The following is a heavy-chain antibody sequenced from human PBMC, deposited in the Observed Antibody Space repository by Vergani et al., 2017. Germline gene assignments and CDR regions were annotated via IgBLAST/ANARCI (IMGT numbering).Heavy chain of an antibody. CDR1: GYSIRNGYY. CDR3: VRDLHTSYILGAFDI. V-gene: IGHV4-38-2*02. J-gene: IGHJ3*02. CDR2: IDVKGNS. D-gene: IGHD2-21*01. Sequence: QVQLQESGPGLVEPSETLSLTCAVSGYSIRNGYYWGWIRQPPGKGLEWIGLIDVKGNSNFSPSLESRVTMSADASRGRFSLNLRSVTTSDTAVYYFVRDLHTSYILGAFDIWGQGRKVTVSS.